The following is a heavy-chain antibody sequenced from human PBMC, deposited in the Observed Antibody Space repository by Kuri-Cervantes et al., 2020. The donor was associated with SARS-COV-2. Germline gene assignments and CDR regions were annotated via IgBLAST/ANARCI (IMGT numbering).Heavy chain of an antibody. D-gene: IGHD2-15*01. Sequence: GGSLRLSCAASGFTFSSYSMNWVRQAPGKGLEWVSSISSSSSYIYYADSVKGRFTISRDNAKNSLYLQMNSLRAEDTAVYYCAKLFGVVVAGTLDYWGQGALVTVSS. CDR3: AKLFGVVVAGTLDY. J-gene: IGHJ4*02. CDR1: GFTFSSYS. CDR2: ISSSSSYI. V-gene: IGHV3-21*04.